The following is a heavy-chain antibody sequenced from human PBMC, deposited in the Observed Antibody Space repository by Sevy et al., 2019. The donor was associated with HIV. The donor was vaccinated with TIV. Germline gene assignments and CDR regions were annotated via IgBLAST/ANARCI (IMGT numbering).Heavy chain of an antibody. D-gene: IGHD3-22*01. V-gene: IGHV1-24*01. CDR1: GYTLTGFS. Sequence: ASVKVSCKVTGYTLTGFSMHWVRQTPGKGLEWMGTFDPEDRETIYAQKFQGRVIMTEDTSADTAHMDLSSLTSEDTAVYYCATTKDYYDSSVYPFDYWGQGTLVTVSS. J-gene: IGHJ4*02. CDR2: FDPEDRET. CDR3: ATTKDYYDSSVYPFDY.